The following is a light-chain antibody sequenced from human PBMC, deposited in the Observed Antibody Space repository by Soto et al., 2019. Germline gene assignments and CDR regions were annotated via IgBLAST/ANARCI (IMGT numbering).Light chain of an antibody. CDR3: SSYTSSSTKV. Sequence: QSVLTQPASVSGSPGQSITISCTGTSSDVGGYSYVSWYQQHPGKAPKLMIYDVSNRPSGVSNRFSGSKSGNTASLTISGLQAEDEADYYCSSYTSSSTKVFGTGTRSPS. V-gene: IGLV2-14*01. CDR1: SSDVGGYSY. CDR2: DVS. J-gene: IGLJ1*01.